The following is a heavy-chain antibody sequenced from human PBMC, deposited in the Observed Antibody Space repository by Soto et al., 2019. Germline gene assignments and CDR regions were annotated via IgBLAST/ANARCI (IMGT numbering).Heavy chain of an antibody. D-gene: IGHD2-8*01. CDR3: ARAMANYFDY. CDR2: IRDSGST. CDR1: GGSVSSDDYS. V-gene: IGHV4-31*03. J-gene: IGHJ4*02. Sequence: QVQLQESGPGLVKPSQTLSVTCTVSGGSVSSDDYSWSWIRQHPGKGLEWIGYIRDSGSTYYTPSLKGRVTIPVATSKNQFSLRLRSVTAADTAVYYCARAMANYFDYWGQGTLVTASS.